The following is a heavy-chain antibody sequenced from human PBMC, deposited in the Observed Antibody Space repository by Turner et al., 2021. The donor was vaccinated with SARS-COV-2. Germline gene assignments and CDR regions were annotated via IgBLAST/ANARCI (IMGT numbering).Heavy chain of an antibody. CDR3: AKQQGLYSNPMYYFDY. CDR1: RFPFSRYG. CDR2: TLDEGRKK. J-gene: IGHJ4*02. Sequence: QVQLVESGGGVVQPGRSLKLSCTALRFPFSRYGMPWVRQAPGKGREGVAVTLDEGRKKYYEDAVKGRVTISRDKSKNTLYLQMNSLKTEDTAVNYCAKQQGLYSNPMYYFDYWGQGTLVTVSS. D-gene: IGHD4-4*01. V-gene: IGHV3-30*18.